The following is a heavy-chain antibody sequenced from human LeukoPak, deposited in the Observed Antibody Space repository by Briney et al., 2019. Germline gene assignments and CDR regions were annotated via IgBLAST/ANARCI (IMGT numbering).Heavy chain of an antibody. J-gene: IGHJ4*02. V-gene: IGHV4-59*01. CDR1: GGSISSYY. CDR2: IYYSGIT. Sequence: KPSETLSLTCTVSGGSISSYYWSWIRRPPGKGLEWIGYIYYSGITHYYPSLKSRVTISLDTSKNQFSLKLSSVTAADTAVYYCARDRGSSPDYLDYWGQGTLVTVSS. D-gene: IGHD6-6*01. CDR3: ARDRGSSPDYLDY.